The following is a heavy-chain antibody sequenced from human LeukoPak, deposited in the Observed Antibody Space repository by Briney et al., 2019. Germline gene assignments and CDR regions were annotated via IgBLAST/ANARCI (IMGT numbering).Heavy chain of an antibody. CDR3: AKDQNYYYYYMDV. J-gene: IGHJ6*03. Sequence: GGSLRLSCAASGFTFSSYAMSWDRQAPGKGLEWVSAISGGGASTYYANSVKGRFTISRDNSKNTLYLQMNSLRAEDTAVYYCAKDQNYYYYYMDVWGKGTTVTVSS. CDR2: ISGGGAST. V-gene: IGHV3-23*01. CDR1: GFTFSSYA.